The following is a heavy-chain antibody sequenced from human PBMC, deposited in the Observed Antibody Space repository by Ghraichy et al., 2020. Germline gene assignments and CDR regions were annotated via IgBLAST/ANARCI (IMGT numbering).Heavy chain of an antibody. D-gene: IGHD5-18*01. J-gene: IGHJ6*02. CDR2: IIPRFNAA. Sequence: SVKVSCKTSGGTFSTYIIYWVRQAPGQGLESVGGIIPRFNAANYAQKFQGRVTITADASTNTAYMELNNLRSDDTAVYYCARGVRHSQYSNYGYYGLDVWGQGTTVTVSS. CDR1: GGTFSTYI. V-gene: IGHV1-69*13. CDR3: ARGVRHSQYSNYGYYGLDV.